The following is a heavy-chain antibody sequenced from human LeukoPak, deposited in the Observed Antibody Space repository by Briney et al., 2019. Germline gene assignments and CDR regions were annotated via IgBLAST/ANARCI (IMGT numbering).Heavy chain of an antibody. CDR2: MYYSGST. J-gene: IGHJ5*02. D-gene: IGHD3-22*01. CDR1: GGSISSGDYY. CDR3: ARPYYYDSRIDP. Sequence: SETLSLTCTVSGGSISSGDYYWSWIGQPPGKGLEWIGYMYYSGSTYYNPSLKSRVTISVDTSKNQFSLKLSSVTAADTAVYYCARPYYYDSRIDPWGQGTLVTVSS. V-gene: IGHV4-30-4*01.